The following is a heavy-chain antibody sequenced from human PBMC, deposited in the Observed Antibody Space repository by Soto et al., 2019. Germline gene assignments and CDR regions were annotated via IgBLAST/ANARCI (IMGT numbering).Heavy chain of an antibody. Sequence: SHTLSLTCDISGYSVTGNTAGWYCIRQSPSRGLEWLGRTYYRSKWYYDYAGSVKGRMTINPDTSRNQFSLQLNSVSPEDTAVYYCDTGRLVRGHYYVDVWGQGTTVTVSS. CDR3: DTGRLVRGHYYVDV. CDR2: TYYRSKWYY. D-gene: IGHD3-10*01. V-gene: IGHV6-1*01. J-gene: IGHJ6*02. CDR1: GYSVTGNTAG.